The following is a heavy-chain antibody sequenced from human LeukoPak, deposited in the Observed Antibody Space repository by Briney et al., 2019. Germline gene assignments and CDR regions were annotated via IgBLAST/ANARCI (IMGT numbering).Heavy chain of an antibody. Sequence: PRRSLRLSCAASGFTFSSYGMHWVRQAPGKGLEWVAVISYDGSNKYYADSVKGRFTISRDNSKNTLYLQMNSLRAEDTAVYYCAKDHKDDSSFDYWGQGTLVTVSS. CDR1: GFTFSSYG. CDR2: ISYDGSNK. D-gene: IGHD6-13*01. J-gene: IGHJ4*02. V-gene: IGHV3-30*18. CDR3: AKDHKDDSSFDY.